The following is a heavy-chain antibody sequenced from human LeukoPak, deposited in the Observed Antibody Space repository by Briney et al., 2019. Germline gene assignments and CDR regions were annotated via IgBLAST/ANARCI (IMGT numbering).Heavy chain of an antibody. CDR3: ARDSPAANLDY. CDR1: GFTFSSYW. CDR2: IKQDGSEK. D-gene: IGHD2-2*01. J-gene: IGHJ4*02. Sequence: GSLRLSCAASGFTFSSYWMSWVRQAPGKGLEGVANIKQDGSEKYYVDSVKGRFTISRDNAKNSLYLQMNSLRAEDTAVYYCARDSPAANLDYWGQGTLVTVSS. V-gene: IGHV3-7*01.